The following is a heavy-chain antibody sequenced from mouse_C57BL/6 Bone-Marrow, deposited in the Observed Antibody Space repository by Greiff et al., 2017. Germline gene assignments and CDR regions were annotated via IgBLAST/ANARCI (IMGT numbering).Heavy chain of an antibody. CDR2: IYPGSGST. Sequence: VQLQQPGAELVKPGASVKMSCKASGYTFTSYWITWVKQRPGQGLEWLGDIYPGSGSTNYNEKFKSKATLTVDTSSSTAYMQLSSLTSGDSAVYYCARDYGKEDYWGQGTTLTVSS. CDR3: ARDYGKEDY. J-gene: IGHJ2*01. CDR1: GYTFTSYW. V-gene: IGHV1-55*01. D-gene: IGHD1-1*01.